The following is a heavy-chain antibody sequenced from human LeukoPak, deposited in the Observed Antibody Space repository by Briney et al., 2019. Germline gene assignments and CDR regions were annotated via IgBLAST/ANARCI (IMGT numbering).Heavy chain of an antibody. Sequence: GGSLRLSCAASGFTFNTYAMSWVRQAPGKGLEWVSAISGSGGSTYYADSVKGRFTISRENSKNTLYLQMNSLRAEDTAVYYCAKYVDWYSDNWGQGTLVTVSS. CDR2: ISGSGGST. CDR3: AKYVDWYSDN. J-gene: IGHJ4*02. CDR1: GFTFNTYA. D-gene: IGHD3-9*01. V-gene: IGHV3-23*01.